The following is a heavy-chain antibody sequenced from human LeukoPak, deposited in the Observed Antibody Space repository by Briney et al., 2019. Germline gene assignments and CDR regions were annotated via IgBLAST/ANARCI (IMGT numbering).Heavy chain of an antibody. CDR1: GGSFSGYY. D-gene: IGHD2-2*01. Sequence: KPSETLSLTCAVYGGSFSGYYWSWIRQPPGKGLEWIGSLHYGGSTYHSPSLKNRVTISVDTSKNQFSLKLTSVTAADTAVYYCARGALCTAASCYSTPYYIDYWGQGTLVTVSS. CDR3: ARGALCTAASCYSTPYYIDY. J-gene: IGHJ4*02. V-gene: IGHV4-34*01. CDR2: LHYGGST.